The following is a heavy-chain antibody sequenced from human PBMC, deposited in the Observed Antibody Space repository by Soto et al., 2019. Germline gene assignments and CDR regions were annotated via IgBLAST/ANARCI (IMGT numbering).Heavy chain of an antibody. CDR1: GFTFSSYW. CDR2: INSDGSST. Sequence: GGSLRLSCAASGFTFSSYWMHWVRQAPGKGLVWVSRINSDGSSTSYADSVKGRFTISRDNAKNTLYLQMNSLRAEDTAVYYCARQGIAAAGRWFDPWGQGTLVTVSS. CDR3: ARQGIAAAGRWFDP. V-gene: IGHV3-74*01. D-gene: IGHD6-13*01. J-gene: IGHJ5*02.